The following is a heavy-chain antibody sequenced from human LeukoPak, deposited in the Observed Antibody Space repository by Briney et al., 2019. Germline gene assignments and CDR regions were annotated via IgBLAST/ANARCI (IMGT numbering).Heavy chain of an antibody. CDR3: ARGWLAETTVVTPYNY. D-gene: IGHD4-23*01. CDR1: GGTFSSYA. J-gene: IGHJ4*02. CDR2: ITPIFGTA. Sequence: SVKVSCKASGGTFSSYAISWLRQAPGQGLEWMGGITPIFGTANYAQKFQGRVTITAVESMSTAYMELSSLRSEDTAVYYCARGWLAETTVVTPYNYWGQGTLVTVSS. V-gene: IGHV1-69*13.